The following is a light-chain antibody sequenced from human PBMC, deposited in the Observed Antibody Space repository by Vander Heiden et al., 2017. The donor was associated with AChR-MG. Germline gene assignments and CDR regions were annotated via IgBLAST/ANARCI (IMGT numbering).Light chain of an antibody. CDR2: FND. J-gene: IGLJ3*02. V-gene: IGLV1-44*01. CDR1: RSNIGSNN. Sequence: QSVLTQPPSASGTPGQRVAISCSGRRSNIGSNNVNWYQQVPGAAPKLLFYFNDRRPSGIPDRFSASKSGNSASLAISGLRSEDEADYFCAIWDDSVNGWVFGGGTKLTVL. CDR3: AIWDDSVNGWV.